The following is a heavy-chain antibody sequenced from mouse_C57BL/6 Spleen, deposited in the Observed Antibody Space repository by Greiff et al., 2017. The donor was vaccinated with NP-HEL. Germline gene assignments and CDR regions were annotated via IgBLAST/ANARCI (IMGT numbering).Heavy chain of an antibody. J-gene: IGHJ4*01. CDR2: IDPSDSYT. CDR1: GYTFTSYW. V-gene: IGHV1-69*01. Sequence: QVQLQQPGAELVMPGASVKLSCKASGYTFTSYWMHWVKQRPGQGLAWIGEIDPSDSYTNYNQKFKGKSTLTVDKSSSTAYMQLSSLTSEDSAVYYCARNYYYAMDYWGQGTSVTVSS. CDR3: ARNYYYAMDY. D-gene: IGHD2-1*01.